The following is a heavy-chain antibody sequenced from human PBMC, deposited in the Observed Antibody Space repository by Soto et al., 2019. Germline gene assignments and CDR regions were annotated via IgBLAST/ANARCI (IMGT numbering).Heavy chain of an antibody. J-gene: IGHJ4*02. CDR1: GYTFTSYG. Sequence: GASVKVSCKASGYTFTSYGISWVRQAPGQGLEWMGWISAYNGNTNYAQKLQGRVTMTTDTSTSTAYMELRSLRSDDTAVYYCAREPLAPDPMVVTAWNYWGQGTLVTVSS. V-gene: IGHV1-18*01. D-gene: IGHD2-21*02. CDR3: AREPLAPDPMVVTAWNY. CDR2: ISAYNGNT.